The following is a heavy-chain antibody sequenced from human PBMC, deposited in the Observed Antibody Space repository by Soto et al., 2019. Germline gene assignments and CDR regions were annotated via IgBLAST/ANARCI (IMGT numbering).Heavy chain of an antibody. CDR2: INPNSGGT. J-gene: IGHJ4*02. V-gene: IGHV1-2*04. D-gene: IGHD2-15*01. Sequence: ASVKVSCKASGYTFTGYYMHWVRQAPGQGLEWMGWINPNSGGTNYAQKFQGWVTMTRDTSISTAYMELSRLRSDDTAVYYCARGLHPRYCSGGSCYPFLFDYWGQGTLVTVSS. CDR3: ARGLHPRYCSGGSCYPFLFDY. CDR1: GYTFTGYY.